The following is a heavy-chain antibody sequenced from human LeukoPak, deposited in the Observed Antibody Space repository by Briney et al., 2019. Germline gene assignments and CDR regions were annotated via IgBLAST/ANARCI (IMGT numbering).Heavy chain of an antibody. CDR2: ISVSGGST. CDR3: AKDLWAVAGTHFDY. J-gene: IGHJ4*02. D-gene: IGHD6-19*01. Sequence: QPGGSLRLSCAASGFTFSSYAMSWVRQAPGKGLGWVSAISVSGGSTYYADSVKGRFTISRDNSKNTLYLQMNSLRAEDTAVYYCAKDLWAVAGTHFDYWGQGTLVTVSS. CDR1: GFTFSSYA. V-gene: IGHV3-23*01.